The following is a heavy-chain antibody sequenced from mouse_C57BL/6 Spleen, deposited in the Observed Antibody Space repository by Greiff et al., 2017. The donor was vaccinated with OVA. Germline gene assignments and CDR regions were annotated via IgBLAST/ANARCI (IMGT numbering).Heavy chain of an antibody. CDR3: ARDGVTTGAY. Sequence: QVQLQQPGAALVRPGSSVKLSCKASGYTFTSYWMDWVKQRPGQGLEWIGNIYPSDSETHYNQKFKDKATLTVDKSSSTAYMQLSSLTSEDSAVYYCARDGVTTGAYWGQGTLVTVSA. V-gene: IGHV1-61*01. CDR1: GYTFTSYW. D-gene: IGHD1-1*01. J-gene: IGHJ3*01. CDR2: IYPSDSET.